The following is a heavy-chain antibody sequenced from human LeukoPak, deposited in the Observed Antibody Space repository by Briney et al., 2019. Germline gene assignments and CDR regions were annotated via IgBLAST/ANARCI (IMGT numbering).Heavy chain of an antibody. Sequence: GRSLRLSCAASGFTFSSYGMHWVRQAPGKRLEWVAVISYDGSNKYYADSVKGRFTISRDNSKNTLYLQMNSLRAEDTAVYYCAKWDSWIDYWGQGTLVTVSS. J-gene: IGHJ4*02. CDR2: ISYDGSNK. V-gene: IGHV3-30*18. CDR1: GFTFSSYG. D-gene: IGHD1-26*01. CDR3: AKWDSWIDY.